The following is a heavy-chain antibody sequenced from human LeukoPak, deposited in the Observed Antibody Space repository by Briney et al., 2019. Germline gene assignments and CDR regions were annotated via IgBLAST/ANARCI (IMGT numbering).Heavy chain of an antibody. J-gene: IGHJ4*02. Sequence: SVKVSCKASGGTFSSYAISWVRQAPGQGLEWMGGIIPIFGTANYAQKFQGRVTITADESTSTAYMELSSLRSEDTAVYYCVVNYDYVWGSYRQYFDYWGQGTLVTVSS. CDR1: GGTFSSYA. CDR2: IIPIFGTA. CDR3: VVNYDYVWGSYRQYFDY. V-gene: IGHV1-69*01. D-gene: IGHD3-16*02.